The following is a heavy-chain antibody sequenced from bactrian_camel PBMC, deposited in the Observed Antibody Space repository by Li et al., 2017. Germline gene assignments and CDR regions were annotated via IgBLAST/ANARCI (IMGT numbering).Heavy chain of an antibody. J-gene: IGHJ4*01. CDR1: GYANC. CDR2: FSPNAVT. Sequence: VQLVESGGGSAQAGGSLRLSCAASGYANCLAWFRQAPGKERERVAGFSPNAVTDYADSVKGRFTISRDNAKSSLYLQMSSLKVEDSDMYYCAADPRCRYDGTRGKGVYTYYGRGTQVTV. V-gene: IGHV3S53*01. D-gene: IGHD1*01.